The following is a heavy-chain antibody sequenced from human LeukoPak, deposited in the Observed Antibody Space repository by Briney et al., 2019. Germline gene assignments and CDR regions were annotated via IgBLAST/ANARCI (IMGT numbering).Heavy chain of an antibody. V-gene: IGHV3-7*02. CDR1: GFTFSNYW. D-gene: IGHD3-10*01. Sequence: GGSLRLSCASSGFTFSNYWMSWVRQAPGKGLEWVANIKQDGSEKSYVDSVKGRFTISRDNAKNSLYLQMNSLSAEDTAVYYCARRLITMVTNDAFDIWGQGTMVTVSS. CDR2: IKQDGSEK. CDR3: ARRLITMVTNDAFDI. J-gene: IGHJ3*02.